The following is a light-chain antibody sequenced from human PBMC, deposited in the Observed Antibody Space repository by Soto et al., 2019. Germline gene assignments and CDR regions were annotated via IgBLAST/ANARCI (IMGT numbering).Light chain of an antibody. Sequence: DIQMTQSPSSLSASVGDRVTITCRSSQSIRSYLNWYQQQLGRAPKLLIYTASNLKTGVPSRVSGSGSGTDFTLTISILQPEDFATYYCQQSYSSPQTFGLGTKVEIK. V-gene: IGKV1-39*01. CDR3: QQSYSSPQT. CDR1: QSIRSY. J-gene: IGKJ1*01. CDR2: TAS.